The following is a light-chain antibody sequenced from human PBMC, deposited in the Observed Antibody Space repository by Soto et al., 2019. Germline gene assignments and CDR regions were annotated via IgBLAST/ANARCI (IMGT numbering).Light chain of an antibody. Sequence: QSALTQPASVSGSPGQSITISCTGTTGDVGGYKYVSWYQQHPGKAPKLMIYDVSNRPSGVSNRFSGSKSGNTASLTISGLQAEDEADYYCSSYTSTSVYVFGSGTKVTVL. CDR3: SSYTSTSVYV. J-gene: IGLJ1*01. CDR1: TGDVGGYKY. CDR2: DVS. V-gene: IGLV2-14*03.